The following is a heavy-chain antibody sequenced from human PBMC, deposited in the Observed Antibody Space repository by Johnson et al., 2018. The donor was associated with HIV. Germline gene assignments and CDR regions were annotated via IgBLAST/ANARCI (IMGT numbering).Heavy chain of an antibody. Sequence: QVQLVESGGGVVQPGGSLRLSCAASGFTFSNAWMSWVRQAPGKGLEWVSGNSGGGGSTYYADSVKGRFTISRDNSKNTLYLQMNSLRAEDTAVYYCAREGTLGAFDIWGQGTMVTVSS. CDR3: AREGTLGAFDI. D-gene: IGHD1-1*01. CDR2: NSGGGGST. V-gene: IGHV3-NL1*01. J-gene: IGHJ3*02. CDR1: GFTFSNAW.